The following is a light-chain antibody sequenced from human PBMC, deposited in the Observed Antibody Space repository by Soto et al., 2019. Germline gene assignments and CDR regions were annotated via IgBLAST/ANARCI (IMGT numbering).Light chain of an antibody. CDR2: GAS. Sequence: IVLTHSPATLSLSPGERATLSCSASQSVSSSYLAWYQQKPGQAPRLLIYGASSRATGIPDRFSGSGSGTDFTLTISRLEPEDFAVYYCQQYGSSPRTFGQGTKVDIK. CDR3: QQYGSSPRT. V-gene: IGKV3-20*01. CDR1: QSVSSSY. J-gene: IGKJ1*01.